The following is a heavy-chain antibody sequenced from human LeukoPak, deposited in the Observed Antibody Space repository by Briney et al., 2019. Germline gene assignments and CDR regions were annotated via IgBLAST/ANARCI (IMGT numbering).Heavy chain of an antibody. Sequence: GGSLRLSCAASGFTFSTYNMTWVRQAPGKGLEWISYINADSSTIQYADSVRGRFTTSRDNAKNSLYLQMNSLRAEDTAVYYCVRDNSRGQSLGVIYWGQGSLVTVSS. J-gene: IGHJ4*02. CDR3: VRDNSRGQSLGVIY. D-gene: IGHD3-22*01. V-gene: IGHV3-48*01. CDR1: GFTFSTYN. CDR2: INADSSTI.